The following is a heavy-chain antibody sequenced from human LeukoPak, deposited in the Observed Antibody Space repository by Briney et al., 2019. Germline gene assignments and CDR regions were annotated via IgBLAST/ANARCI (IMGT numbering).Heavy chain of an antibody. CDR3: ARSQGYCSGGSCLQGDWFDP. Sequence: GESLKISCKGSGYSFTNYWIGWVRQMPGKGLERMGIIYPGDSDTRYSPSFQGQVTISADKSISTAYLQWGSLKASDTAMYYCARSQGYCSGGSCLQGDWFDPWGQGTLVTVSS. CDR2: IYPGDSDT. CDR1: GYSFTNYW. J-gene: IGHJ5*02. D-gene: IGHD2-15*01. V-gene: IGHV5-51*01.